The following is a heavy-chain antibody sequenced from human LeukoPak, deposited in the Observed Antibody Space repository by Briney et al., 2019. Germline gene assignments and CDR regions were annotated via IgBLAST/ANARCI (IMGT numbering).Heavy chain of an antibody. J-gene: IGHJ4*02. Sequence: SETLSLTCTVSGGSISSSSYYWGWIRQPPGKGLEWIGSIYYSGTTYYNPSLKSRVTISVDTSKNQFSLKLSSVTAADTAVYYCARDGYNWLFDYWGQGTLVTVSS. D-gene: IGHD5-24*01. CDR2: IYYSGTT. CDR3: ARDGYNWLFDY. CDR1: GGSISSSSYY. V-gene: IGHV4-39*07.